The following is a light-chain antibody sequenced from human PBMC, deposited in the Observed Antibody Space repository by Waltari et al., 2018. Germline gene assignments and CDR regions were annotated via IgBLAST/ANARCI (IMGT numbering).Light chain of an antibody. CDR2: DVN. V-gene: IGLV2-11*01. CDR3: CSYVGRYV. Sequence: SALTQPRSVSGSPGQALTISCSGSSGDLGGFHYVSWYQHHPGKPPSLLLYDVNKRPSGVPDRFSGSKSDNTASLTISGVQADDEADYYCCSYVGRYVFGTGTKVTIL. CDR1: SGDLGGFHY. J-gene: IGLJ1*01.